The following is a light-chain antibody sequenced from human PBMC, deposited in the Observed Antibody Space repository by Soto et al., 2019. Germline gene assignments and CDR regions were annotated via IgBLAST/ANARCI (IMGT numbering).Light chain of an antibody. V-gene: IGKV1-39*01. Sequence: DIQMTQSPSSLSASVGDRVTITCRASQSISTYLHWYQQKPGTAPKLLIYATYNLQSGVQSRFSGSGSGTDFTLTINSLQPEDFATYYCKQAYSTPWTFGQGTRLEIK. CDR2: ATY. CDR3: KQAYSTPWT. CDR1: QSISTY. J-gene: IGKJ5*01.